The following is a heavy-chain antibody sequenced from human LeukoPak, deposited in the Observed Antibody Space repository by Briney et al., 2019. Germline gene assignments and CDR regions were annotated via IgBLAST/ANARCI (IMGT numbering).Heavy chain of an antibody. CDR2: ISSSGSTI. V-gene: IGHV3-11*04. D-gene: IGHD6-13*01. Sequence: GGSLRLSCAASGFTFSDYYMSWIRQAPGKGLEWVSYISSSGSTIYYADSVKGRFTISRDNAKNSLYLQMNTLRAEDTAVYYCARASSSWYYFDYWGQGTLVTVSS. J-gene: IGHJ4*02. CDR3: ARASSSWYYFDY. CDR1: GFTFSDYY.